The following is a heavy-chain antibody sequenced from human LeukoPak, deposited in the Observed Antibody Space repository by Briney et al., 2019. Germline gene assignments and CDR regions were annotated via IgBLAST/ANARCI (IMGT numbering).Heavy chain of an antibody. V-gene: IGHV3-21*01. J-gene: IGHJ6*04. CDR3: ARGESGWYTAYYYYGMDV. Sequence: PGGSLRLSCAASGFTFSSYSMNWVRQAPGKGVEWVSSISSSSSYIYYADSVKGRFTISRDNAKNSLYLQMNSLRAEDTAVYYCARGESGWYTAYYYYGMDVWGKGTTVTVSS. CDR2: ISSSSSYI. D-gene: IGHD6-19*01. CDR1: GFTFSSYS.